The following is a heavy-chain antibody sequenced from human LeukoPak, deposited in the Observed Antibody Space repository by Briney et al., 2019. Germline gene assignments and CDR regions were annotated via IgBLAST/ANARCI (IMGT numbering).Heavy chain of an antibody. V-gene: IGHV3-21*01. CDR2: ISGSSTDL. D-gene: IGHD3-22*01. Sequence: WGSLRLSCAASGFTFSNYAMNRVCQAPGKGLEWVSSISGSSTDLYYADSVKGRFTISRDNAKNSLYLQINSLRAEDTAIYYCARRGYYDSSGYGYWGQGTLVTVSS. CDR1: GFTFSNYA. CDR3: ARRGYYDSSGYGY. J-gene: IGHJ4*02.